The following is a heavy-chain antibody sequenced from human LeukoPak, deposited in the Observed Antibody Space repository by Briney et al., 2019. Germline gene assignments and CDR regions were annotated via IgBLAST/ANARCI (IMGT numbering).Heavy chain of an antibody. CDR1: GGTISSSNW. CDR2: IYHSGST. CDR3: ATMGIAVSHFDY. D-gene: IGHD2-21*01. V-gene: IGHV4-4*02. J-gene: IGHJ4*02. Sequence: SETLSLTCAVSGGTISSSNWWSWVRQPPGKGLEWIGEIYHSGSTNYNPSLKSRVTISVDKSKNQFSLKLSSVTAADTAVYYCATMGIAVSHFDYWGQGTLVTVSS.